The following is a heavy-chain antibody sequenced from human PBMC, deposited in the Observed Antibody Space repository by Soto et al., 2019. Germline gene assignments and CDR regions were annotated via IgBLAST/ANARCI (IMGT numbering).Heavy chain of an antibody. CDR2: ISISSSYI. J-gene: IGHJ4*02. D-gene: IGHD3-10*01. V-gene: IGHV3-21*02. Sequence: EVQLVESGGGLVKPGGSLRLSCAVSGFSFSSYYMNWVRQAPGKGLEWVSSISISSSYIYYSDSLKGRFAISRDNAKSSLYLQMNGLRADDTAVYYCARSSGLATPGTMDFWGQGTLVTVSS. CDR1: GFSFSSYY. CDR3: ARSSGLATPGTMDF.